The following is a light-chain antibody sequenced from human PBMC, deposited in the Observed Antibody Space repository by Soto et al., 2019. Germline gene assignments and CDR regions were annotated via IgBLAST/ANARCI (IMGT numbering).Light chain of an antibody. J-gene: IGKJ5*01. CDR3: QQRSSWPLPLT. CDR2: DAS. Sequence: EIVLTQSPATLSLSPGERATLSCRASQSVSTYLAWYQQKPGQAPRLLIYDASNRATGIPARFSGSGSGTDFSLTIIGLEPADFAVCYCQQRSSWPLPLTFGQGTRLEIK. CDR1: QSVSTY. V-gene: IGKV3-11*01.